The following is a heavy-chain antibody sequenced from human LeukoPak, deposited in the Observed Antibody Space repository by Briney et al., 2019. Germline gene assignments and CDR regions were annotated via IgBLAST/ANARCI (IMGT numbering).Heavy chain of an antibody. Sequence: GGSLRLSCAASGFTFSSYSMNWVRQAPGKGLEWVSAISGSGGSTYYADSVKGRFTISRDNSKNTLYLQMNSLRAEDTAVYYCAKDGYYVPIVYWGQGTLVTVSS. CDR2: ISGSGGST. CDR1: GFTFSSYS. V-gene: IGHV3-23*01. CDR3: AKDGYYVPIVY. D-gene: IGHD3-22*01. J-gene: IGHJ4*02.